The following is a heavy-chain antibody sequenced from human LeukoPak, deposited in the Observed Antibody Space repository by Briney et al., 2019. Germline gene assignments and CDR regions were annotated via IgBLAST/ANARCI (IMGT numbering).Heavy chain of an antibody. D-gene: IGHD6-13*01. CDR1: GGSISSYY. CDR2: IYYSGST. Sequence: PSETLSLTCTVSGGSISSYYWSWIRQPPGKGLEWIGYIYYSGSTNYNPSLKSRVTISVDTSKNQFSLKLSSVTAAGTAVYYCARGIAAAGTPPDFDYWGQGTLVTVSS. V-gene: IGHV4-59*08. J-gene: IGHJ4*02. CDR3: ARGIAAAGTPPDFDY.